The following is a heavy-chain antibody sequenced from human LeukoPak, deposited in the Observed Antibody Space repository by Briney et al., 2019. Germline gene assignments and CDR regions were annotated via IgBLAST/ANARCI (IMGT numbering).Heavy chain of an antibody. D-gene: IGHD6-19*01. Sequence: SWTLSLTCNVSGGSISSHFRSWIRQPPGKGLEWIGYINYSGSTNYNPSLKSRVTISVGTSKNQFSLKLSSVTAADTAVYYCARDRPQWDAFDKWGQGAMVTVSS. CDR1: GGSISSHF. V-gene: IGHV4-59*11. CDR3: ARDRPQWDAFDK. J-gene: IGHJ3*02. CDR2: INYSGST.